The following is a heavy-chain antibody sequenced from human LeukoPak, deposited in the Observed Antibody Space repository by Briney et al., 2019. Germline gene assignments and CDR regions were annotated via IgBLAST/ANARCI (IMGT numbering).Heavy chain of an antibody. CDR3: AKDFFPLSSGWYFGYFQH. CDR1: GFTFSSYG. V-gene: IGHV3-33*06. D-gene: IGHD6-19*01. J-gene: IGHJ1*01. CDR2: IWYDGSNK. Sequence: PGRSLRLSCAASGFTFSSYGMHWVRQAPGKGLGWVAVIWYDGSNKYYADSVKGRFTISRDNSKNTLYLQMNSLRAEDTAVYYCAKDFFPLSSGWYFGYFQHWGQGTLVTVSS.